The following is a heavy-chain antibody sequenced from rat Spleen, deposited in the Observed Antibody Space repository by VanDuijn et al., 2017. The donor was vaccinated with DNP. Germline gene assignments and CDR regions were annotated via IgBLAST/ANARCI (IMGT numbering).Heavy chain of an antibody. J-gene: IGHJ4*01. D-gene: IGHD4-1*01. Sequence: EVQLVESGGGLVQPGNSLKLSCVASGFTFNNYWMTWTRQVPGKGLEWVASITSSGGDSYYPDSVKGRFTISRDDAKNTLYLQMNSLRSEDTATYYCARDRSIRVPYVMDVWGQGTSVTVSS. CDR2: ITSSGGDS. V-gene: IGHV5-31*01. CDR3: ARDRSIRVPYVMDV. CDR1: GFTFNNYW.